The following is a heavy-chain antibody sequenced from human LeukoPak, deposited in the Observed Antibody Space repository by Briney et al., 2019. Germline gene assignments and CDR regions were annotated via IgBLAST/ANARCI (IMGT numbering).Heavy chain of an antibody. D-gene: IGHD6-6*01. CDR2: IIPIFGTA. V-gene: IGHV1-69*05. J-gene: IGHJ4*02. Sequence: SVKVSCKASGGTFSSYAISWVRQAPGQGLEWMGGIIPIFGTANYAQKFQGRVTITTDESTSTAYMELSSLRSADTAVYYCARSGIAARWIPDYWGQGTLVTVSS. CDR3: ARSGIAARWIPDY. CDR1: GGTFSSYA.